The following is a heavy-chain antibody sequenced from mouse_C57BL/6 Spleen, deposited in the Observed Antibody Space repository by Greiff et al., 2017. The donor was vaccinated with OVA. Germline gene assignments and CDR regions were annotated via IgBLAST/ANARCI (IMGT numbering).Heavy chain of an antibody. CDR1: GFTFSSYA. V-gene: IGHV5-4*01. CDR3: AREAYYGSPFDY. Sequence: EVQGVESGGGLVKPGGSLKLSCAASGFTFSSYAMSWVRQTPEKRLEWVATISDGGSYTYYPDNVKGRFTISRDNAKNNLYLQMSHLKSEDTAMYYCAREAYYGSPFDYWGQGTTLTVSS. D-gene: IGHD1-1*01. J-gene: IGHJ2*01. CDR2: ISDGGSYT.